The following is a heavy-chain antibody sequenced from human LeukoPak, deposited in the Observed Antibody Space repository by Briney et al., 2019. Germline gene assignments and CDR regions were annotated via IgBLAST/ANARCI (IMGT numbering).Heavy chain of an antibody. J-gene: IGHJ4*02. CDR3: AKVGDNSGYSHFDY. CDR2: IYPGDSDT. V-gene: IGHV5-51*01. Sequence: GESLKISCKGSGYSINNYWIGWVRQMPGKGLEWMGIIYPGDSDTRYGPSFQGQVTISADKSISTAYLQWSSLKASDTAMYYCAKVGDNSGYSHFDYWGQGTLVTVSS. CDR1: GYSINNYW. D-gene: IGHD3-22*01.